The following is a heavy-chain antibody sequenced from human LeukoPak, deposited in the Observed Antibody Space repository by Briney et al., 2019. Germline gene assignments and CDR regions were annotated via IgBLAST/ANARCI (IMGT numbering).Heavy chain of an antibody. Sequence: GASLRLSCAVSGCTFSNYAMSWVRQAPGKGLEWVSAITGSGGNTYYADSVKGRFTISRDNSKNTVFLQMNSLRAEDTAVYYCAKWGDYDVLTGYYVSDYWGQGTLVTVSS. D-gene: IGHD3-9*01. J-gene: IGHJ4*02. CDR3: AKWGDYDVLTGYYVSDY. CDR2: ITGSGGNT. V-gene: IGHV3-23*01. CDR1: GCTFSNYA.